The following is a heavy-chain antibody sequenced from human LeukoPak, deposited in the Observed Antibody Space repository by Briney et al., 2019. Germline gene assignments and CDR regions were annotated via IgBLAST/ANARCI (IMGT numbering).Heavy chain of an antibody. Sequence: GGSLRLSCAASGFTFSSYAMSWVRQAPGKGLEWVSAISGSGGSTYYADSVKGRFTIPRDNSKNTLYLQMNSLRAEDTAVYYCAKDAVLFKKLYYFDYWGQGTLVTVSS. D-gene: IGHD2-21*01. CDR1: GFTFSSYA. CDR3: AKDAVLFKKLYYFDY. V-gene: IGHV3-23*01. CDR2: ISGSGGST. J-gene: IGHJ4*02.